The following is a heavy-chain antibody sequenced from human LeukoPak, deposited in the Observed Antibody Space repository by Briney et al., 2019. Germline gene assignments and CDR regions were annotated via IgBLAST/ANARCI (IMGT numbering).Heavy chain of an antibody. D-gene: IGHD3-10*01. CDR1: GYTFTSYG. J-gene: IGHJ4*02. V-gene: IGHV1-18*01. Sequence: ASVKLSCKASGYTFTSYGISWVRQPPGQGLEWMGWISAYNGNTNYAQKLQGRVTMTTDTSTSTAYMELRSLRSDDTAVYYCARISMVRGVIISAFDYWGQGTLVTVSS. CDR3: ARISMVRGVIISAFDY. CDR2: ISAYNGNT.